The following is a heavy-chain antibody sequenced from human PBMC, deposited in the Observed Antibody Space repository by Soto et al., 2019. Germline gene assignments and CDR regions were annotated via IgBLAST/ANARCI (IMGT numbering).Heavy chain of an antibody. V-gene: IGHV3-23*01. CDR1: GXTFSSYA. Sequence: LRLSCAASGXTFSSYAMSWVRQAPGKGLEWVSAISGSGGSTYYADSVKGRFTISRDNSKNTLYLQMNSLRAEDTAVYYCAKHPDSSGYYSYDYWGQGTLVTVSS. CDR3: AKHPDSSGYYSYDY. J-gene: IGHJ4*02. D-gene: IGHD3-22*01. CDR2: ISGSGGST.